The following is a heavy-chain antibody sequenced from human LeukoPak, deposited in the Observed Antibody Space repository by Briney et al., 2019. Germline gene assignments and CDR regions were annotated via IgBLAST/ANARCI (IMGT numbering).Heavy chain of an antibody. V-gene: IGHV5-51*01. CDR2: IYPGDSDT. J-gene: IGHJ4*02. Sequence: GESLKISCKASGYSFTSYWIGWVRQMPGKGLEWMGTIYPGDSDTRYSPSFQGQVTISADKSVTTAYLQWSSLKASDTAIYYCARGGDFWSGYYDYWGQGTLVTVSS. CDR1: GYSFTSYW. CDR3: ARGGDFWSGYYDY. D-gene: IGHD3-3*01.